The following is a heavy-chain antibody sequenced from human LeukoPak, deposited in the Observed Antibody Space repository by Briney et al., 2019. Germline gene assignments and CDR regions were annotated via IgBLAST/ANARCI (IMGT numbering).Heavy chain of an antibody. CDR2: IYYSGST. CDR3: ARGGSVGATTGDFDY. Sequence: PSETLSLTCTVSGGSISSYYWSWIRQPPGKGLEWIGYIYYSGSTNYNPSLKSRVTISVDTSKNQFSLKLSSVTAADTAVYYCARGGSVGATTGDFDYWGQGALVTVSS. V-gene: IGHV4-59*12. J-gene: IGHJ4*02. D-gene: IGHD1-26*01. CDR1: GGSISSYY.